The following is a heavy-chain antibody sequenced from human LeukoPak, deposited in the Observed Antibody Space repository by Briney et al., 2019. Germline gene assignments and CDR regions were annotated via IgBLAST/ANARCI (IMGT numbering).Heavy chain of an antibody. Sequence: LRLSGAASGLTVRNYIMGWVRQAKGKGLEWVSSISSSSNYIYYADSVNGRFTISRDNAKNSLYLQMSSLRADDTAVYYCARDQYEGICPDYWGQGALVTVSS. D-gene: IGHD2/OR15-2a*01. CDR1: GLTVRNYI. CDR2: ISSSSNYI. CDR3: ARDQYEGICPDY. J-gene: IGHJ4*02. V-gene: IGHV3-21*01.